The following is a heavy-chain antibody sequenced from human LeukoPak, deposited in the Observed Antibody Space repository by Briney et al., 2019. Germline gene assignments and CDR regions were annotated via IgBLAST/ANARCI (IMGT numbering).Heavy chain of an antibody. CDR2: IYTSGST. Sequence: SQTLSLTCTVSGGSISSGSYYWSWIRQPAGKGLEWIGRIYTSGSTNYNPSLKSRVTISVDTSKNQFSLKLSSVTAADTAVYYCARENDSSSWYVDAFDIWGQGTMVTVSS. J-gene: IGHJ3*02. CDR1: GGSISSGSYY. D-gene: IGHD6-13*01. V-gene: IGHV4-61*02. CDR3: ARENDSSSWYVDAFDI.